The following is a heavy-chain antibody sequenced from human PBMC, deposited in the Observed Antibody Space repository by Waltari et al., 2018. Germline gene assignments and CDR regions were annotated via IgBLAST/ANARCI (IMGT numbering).Heavy chain of an antibody. CDR1: GVSMTNTDF. J-gene: IGHJ4*02. Sequence: QLQLQESGPGLVKPSGTLSLTCAVSGVSMTNTDFWSWVRQPPGKGLEWIGQIHRSGRTNYNPSFASRVSMSIDTSNNHFSLMVTSATAADTAVYYCARDRGRGLYLDSWGQGTLVT. D-gene: IGHD2-15*01. V-gene: IGHV4-4*02. CDR2: IHRSGRT. CDR3: ARDRGRGLYLDS.